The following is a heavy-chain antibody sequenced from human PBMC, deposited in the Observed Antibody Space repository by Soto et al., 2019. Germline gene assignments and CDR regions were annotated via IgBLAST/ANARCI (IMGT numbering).Heavy chain of an antibody. Sequence: PGESLKISCKGSGYSFTSYWIGWVRQMPGKGLEWMGIIYPGDSDTRYSPSFQGQVTISADKSISTAYLQWSSLKASDTAMYYCARNLVGHCSSTSCPNKYYYYYGMDVWGQGTTVTVSS. D-gene: IGHD2-2*01. CDR1: GYSFTSYW. CDR3: ARNLVGHCSSTSCPNKYYYYYGMDV. CDR2: IYPGDSDT. V-gene: IGHV5-51*01. J-gene: IGHJ6*02.